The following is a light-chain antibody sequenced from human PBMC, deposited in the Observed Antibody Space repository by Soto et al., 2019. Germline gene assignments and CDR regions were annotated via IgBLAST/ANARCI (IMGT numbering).Light chain of an antibody. Sequence: QSVLTQPASVSGSPGQSITISCTGTSSDVGGYNYVSWYQQHPGKAPKLMIYDVSNRPSGVSNRFYGSKSGNTASLTISGLQAEDEADYYCSSYTSSSTPVVFGGGTKVTVL. CDR2: DVS. CDR1: SSDVGGYNY. V-gene: IGLV2-14*01. J-gene: IGLJ2*01. CDR3: SSYTSSSTPVV.